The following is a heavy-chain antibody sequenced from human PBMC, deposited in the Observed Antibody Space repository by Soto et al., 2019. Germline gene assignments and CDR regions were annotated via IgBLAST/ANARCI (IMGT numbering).Heavy chain of an antibody. D-gene: IGHD4-4*01. CDR1: GFTFSSYS. CDR3: AATESTLDY. J-gene: IGHJ4*02. Sequence: GGSLRLPCAASGFTFSSYSMNWVRQAPGKGLEWVSYISSSSSTIYYADSVKGRFTISRDNAKNSLYLQMNSLRAEDTAVYYCAATESTLDYWGQGTLVTVSS. CDR2: ISSSSSTI. V-gene: IGHV3-48*04.